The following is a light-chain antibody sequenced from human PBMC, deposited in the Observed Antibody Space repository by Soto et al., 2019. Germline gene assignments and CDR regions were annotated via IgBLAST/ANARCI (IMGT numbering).Light chain of an antibody. CDR2: DAS. Sequence: EIVLTQSPATLSLSPGERATLSCRASQSVSSYLAWYQQKPGQAPRLLIYDASNRATGIPARFSGSGSGTEFTLTISSLEPEDLAVYYCQQRSNWPPIFTFGPGTKVDIK. CDR3: QQRSNWPPIFT. V-gene: IGKV3-11*01. CDR1: QSVSSY. J-gene: IGKJ3*01.